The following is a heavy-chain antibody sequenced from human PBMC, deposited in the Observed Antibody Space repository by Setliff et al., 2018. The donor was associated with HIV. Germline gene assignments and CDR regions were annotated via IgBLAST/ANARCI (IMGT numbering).Heavy chain of an antibody. V-gene: IGHV3-74*01. CDR1: GFTFSDYW. CDR2: INTDGSTT. CDR3: ARAEFYYDLPHYYYFMDV. D-gene: IGHD3-22*01. Sequence: PGGSLRLSCAASGFTFSDYWMHWVRQAPGKGLVWVSRINTDGSTTSYADSVKGRFTISRDNAKNTLYLQMNSLRAEDTAAYYCARAEFYYDLPHYYYFMDVWGKGTTVTVSS. J-gene: IGHJ6*03.